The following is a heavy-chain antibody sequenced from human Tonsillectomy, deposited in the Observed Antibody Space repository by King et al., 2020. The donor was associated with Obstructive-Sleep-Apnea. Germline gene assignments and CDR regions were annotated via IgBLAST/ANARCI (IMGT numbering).Heavy chain of an antibody. CDR1: GYSFTSYW. V-gene: IGHV5-51*01. D-gene: IGHD3-10*01. Sequence: VQLVESGAEVKKPGESLKISCKGSGYSFTSYWIAWVRQMPGKGLEWMGIIYPGDSDTRYSPSFQGQVTISADKSISSAYLQWSSLKASDTAMYYCARGGQQYYYGYSFEDTFDYWGQGTLVTVSS. CDR3: ARGGQQYYYGYSFEDTFDY. J-gene: IGHJ4*02. CDR2: IYPGDSDT.